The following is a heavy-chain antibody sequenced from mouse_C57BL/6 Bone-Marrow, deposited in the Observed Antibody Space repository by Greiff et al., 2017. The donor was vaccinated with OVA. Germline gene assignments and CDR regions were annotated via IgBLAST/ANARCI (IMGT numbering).Heavy chain of an antibody. CDR2: NWGDGCT. D-gene: IGHD2-3*01. Sequence: VKLVESGPGLVAPSQSLSITRTVSGFPLTSYGVSWVRQPPGKGPEWLGVNWGDGCTNYHSALISRMSISKGNYESQVFLKLNSLQTDDTDAYYGAKNGYCPSYAMDYWGQGTSVTVSS. V-gene: IGHV2-3*01. J-gene: IGHJ4*01. CDR3: AKNGYCPSYAMDY. CDR1: GFPLTSYG.